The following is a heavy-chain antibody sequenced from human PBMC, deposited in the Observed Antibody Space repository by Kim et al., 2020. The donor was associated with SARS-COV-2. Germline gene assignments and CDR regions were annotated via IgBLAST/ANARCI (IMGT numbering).Heavy chain of an antibody. V-gene: IGHV7-4-1*02. CDR3: ASSITIFGVVISYTTADY. D-gene: IGHD3-3*01. Sequence: ASVKVSCKASGYTFTSYAMNWVRQAPGQGLEWMGWININTGNPTYAQGFTGRCVFSLDTSVSTAYLQISSLKADETAVYYCASSITIFGVVISYTTADYWGQGTLVTVSS. J-gene: IGHJ4*02. CDR2: ININTGNP. CDR1: GYTFTSYA.